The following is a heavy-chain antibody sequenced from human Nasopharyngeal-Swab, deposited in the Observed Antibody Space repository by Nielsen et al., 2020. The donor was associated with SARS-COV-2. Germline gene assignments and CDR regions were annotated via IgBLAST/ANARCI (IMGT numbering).Heavy chain of an antibody. CDR3: ARDIVVVPAAIPFDY. CDR1: GYTFTSYY. CDR2: INAGNGNT. D-gene: IGHD2-2*02. J-gene: IGHJ4*02. Sequence: ASVTVSCKASGYTFTSYYMHWVRQAPGQGLEWMGWINAGNGNTKYSQKFQGRVTITRDTSASTAYMELSSLRSEDTAVYYCARDIVVVPAAIPFDYWGQGTLVTVSS. V-gene: IGHV1-3*01.